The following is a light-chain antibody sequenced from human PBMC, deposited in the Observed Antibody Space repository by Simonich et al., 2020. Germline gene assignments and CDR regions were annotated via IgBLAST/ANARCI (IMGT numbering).Light chain of an antibody. Sequence: DIVMTQSPYSLAVSLGARATINCKSRKSVLYSSNNKNYLTWQQQKPGQPPKLLIYWAATRESGVPDRFSGSGSGSDFTLTISSLQAEDVAVYYCQQYYSTPWTFGQGTKVEIK. CDR1: KSVLYSSNNKNY. CDR2: WAA. CDR3: QQYYSTPWT. J-gene: IGKJ1*01. V-gene: IGKV4-1*01.